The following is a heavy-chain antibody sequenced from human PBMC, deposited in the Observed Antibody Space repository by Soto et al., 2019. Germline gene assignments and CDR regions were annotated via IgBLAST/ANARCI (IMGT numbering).Heavy chain of an antibody. CDR2: IYYSGST. J-gene: IGHJ4*02. CDR3: ARTKPTYYDILTGYSNPYYFDY. D-gene: IGHD3-9*01. Sequence: SETLSLTCTVSGGSISSSSYYWGWIRQPPGKGLEWIGSIYYSGSTYYNPSLKSRVTISVDTSKNQFSLKLSSVTAADTAVYYCARTKPTYYDILTGYSNPYYFDYWGQGTLVTVSS. V-gene: IGHV4-39*01. CDR1: GGSISSSSYY.